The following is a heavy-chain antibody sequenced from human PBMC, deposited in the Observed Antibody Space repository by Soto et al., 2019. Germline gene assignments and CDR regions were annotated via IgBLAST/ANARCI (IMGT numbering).Heavy chain of an antibody. CDR3: ATYCGSPSCSMGWYS. Sequence: EVQLVESGGGLVQPGGSLRLSCAASGFTFGRFWMQWVRQVPGKGLVWVSCINNDGSTTTYAESVKGRFTISRDNAKNTLYLLMNSLSAEDTVVYDCATYCGSPSCSMGWYSWGQGTLVTVSS. D-gene: IGHD2-2*01. V-gene: IGHV3-74*02. CDR2: INNDGSTT. CDR1: GFTFGRFW. J-gene: IGHJ4*02.